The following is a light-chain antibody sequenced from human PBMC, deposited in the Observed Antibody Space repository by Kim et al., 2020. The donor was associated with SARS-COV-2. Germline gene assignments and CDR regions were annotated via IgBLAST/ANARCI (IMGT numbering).Light chain of an antibody. CDR3: SSYTTSISYV. Sequence: GQSGTIPCTGTSSDVGSYNHVSRYQQHPGKAPQLMIYDVSKRPSGVSSRFSGSKSGNTASLTISGLQADDEADYYCSSYTTSISYVFGVGTKVTVL. CDR1: SSDVGSYNH. V-gene: IGLV2-14*03. J-gene: IGLJ1*01. CDR2: DVS.